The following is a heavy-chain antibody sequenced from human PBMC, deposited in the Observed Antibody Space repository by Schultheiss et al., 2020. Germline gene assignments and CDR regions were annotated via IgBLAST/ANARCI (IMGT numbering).Heavy chain of an antibody. J-gene: IGHJ6*02. CDR2: ISSSSSTI. CDR3: ARDPRLLYYYGMDV. CDR1: GFTFSSYA. D-gene: IGHD1-26*01. V-gene: IGHV3-48*01. Sequence: GGSLRLSCAASGFTFSSYAMSWVRQAPGKGLEWVSYISSSSSTIYYADSVKGRFTISRDNSKNTLYLQMNSLRAEDTAVYYCARDPRLLYYYGMDVWGQGTTVTVSS.